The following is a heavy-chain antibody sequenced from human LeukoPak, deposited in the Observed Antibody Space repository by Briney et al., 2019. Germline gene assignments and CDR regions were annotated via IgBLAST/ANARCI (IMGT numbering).Heavy chain of an antibody. Sequence: GGSLRLSCAASGFTFSSYGMHWVRQAPGKGLEWVAKIKQDGSEKYYVDSVKGRFTISRDNAKNSLYLQMNSLRAEDTAVYYCARGSTAAPNFDFWGQGSEVTVSS. J-gene: IGHJ4*02. CDR3: ARGSTAAPNFDF. CDR1: GFTFSSYG. D-gene: IGHD6-6*01. CDR2: IKQDGSEK. V-gene: IGHV3-7*01.